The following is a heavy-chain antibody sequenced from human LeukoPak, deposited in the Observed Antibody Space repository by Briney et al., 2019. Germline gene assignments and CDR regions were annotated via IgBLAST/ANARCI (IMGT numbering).Heavy chain of an antibody. J-gene: IGHJ4*02. D-gene: IGHD4-11*01. CDR1: GFIFNHYA. CDR2: IWSDGTNR. CDR3: VRDAQRGFDYSNSLQY. V-gene: IGHV3-33*01. Sequence: GTSLRLSCEASGFIFNHYALHWVRQAPHKGLECVAVIWSDGTNRYYADSVKGRFSIFRDDSQKRVFLQMNSLRAEDTAVYYCVRDAQRGFDYSNSLQYWGQGALVTVSS.